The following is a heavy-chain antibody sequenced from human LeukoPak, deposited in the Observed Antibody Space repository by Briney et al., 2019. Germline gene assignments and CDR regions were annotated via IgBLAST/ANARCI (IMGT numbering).Heavy chain of an antibody. J-gene: IGHJ4*02. Sequence: GGSLRLSCAASGFTFSSYAMSWVRQAPGKGLEWVSSISSSSSYIYYADSVKGRFTISRDNAKNSLYLQMNSLRAEDTAVYYCARDRQSIAAAGSAFDYWGQGTLVTVSS. CDR1: GFTFSSYA. V-gene: IGHV3-21*01. CDR2: ISSSSSYI. CDR3: ARDRQSIAAAGSAFDY. D-gene: IGHD6-13*01.